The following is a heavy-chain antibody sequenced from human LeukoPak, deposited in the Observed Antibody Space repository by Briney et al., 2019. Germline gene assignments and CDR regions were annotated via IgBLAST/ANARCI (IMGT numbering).Heavy chain of an antibody. V-gene: IGHV3-21*01. CDR3: AKGVGQQLVRD. Sequence: GGSLRLSCAASGFTFSSYSMNWVRQAPGKGLEWVSSISSSSSYIYYADSVKGRFTISRDNAKNSLYLQMNSLRAEDTAVYYCAKGVGQQLVRDWGQGTLVTVSS. J-gene: IGHJ4*02. CDR2: ISSSSSYI. CDR1: GFTFSSYS. D-gene: IGHD6-13*01.